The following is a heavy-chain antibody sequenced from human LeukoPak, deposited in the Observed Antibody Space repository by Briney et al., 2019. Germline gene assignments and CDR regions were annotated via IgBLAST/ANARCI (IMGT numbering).Heavy chain of an antibody. CDR3: ARVGATSSYYYMDV. V-gene: IGHV5-51*01. CDR1: GYIFTSYL. J-gene: IGHJ6*03. D-gene: IGHD1-26*01. CDR2: IYPGDSDT. Sequence: GESLKISCEGSGYIFTSYLICWVRQLAGKVLWLMWIIYPGDSDTRYSPSFQGQVTISADKSISTAYLQWSSLKASDTAMYYCARVGATSSYYYMDVWGKGTTVTVSS.